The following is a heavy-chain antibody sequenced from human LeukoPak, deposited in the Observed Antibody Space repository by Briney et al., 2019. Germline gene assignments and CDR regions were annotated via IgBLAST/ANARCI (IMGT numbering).Heavy chain of an antibody. CDR1: GFTLVPYT. D-gene: IGHD3-16*01. V-gene: IGHV3-21*01. J-gene: IGHJ4*02. CDR2: IGSLGTDI. CDR3: ARDLMLRLGELGL. Sequence: GGSLRLSCAASGFTLVPYTMNWVRRVPGKGLEWVSSIGSLGTDIYYTDSVKGRFTVSRDNAQNSLYLQMNSLRAEDTALYYCARDLMLRLGELGLWGQGTLVTVSS.